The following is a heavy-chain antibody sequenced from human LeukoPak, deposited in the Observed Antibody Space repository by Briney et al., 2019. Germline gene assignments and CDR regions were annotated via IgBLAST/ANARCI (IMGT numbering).Heavy chain of an antibody. Sequence: PSETLSLTCAVYGGSFSGYYWSWIRQPPGKGLEWIGEINHSGSTNYNPSLKSRVTISVDTSKNQFSLKLSSVTAADTAVYYCAGGGPLIAGDPAVTYYYGSARAFDIWGQGTMVTVSS. CDR1: GGSFSGYY. CDR2: INHSGST. J-gene: IGHJ3*02. CDR3: AGGGPLIAGDPAVTYYYGSARAFDI. V-gene: IGHV4-34*01. D-gene: IGHD3-10*01.